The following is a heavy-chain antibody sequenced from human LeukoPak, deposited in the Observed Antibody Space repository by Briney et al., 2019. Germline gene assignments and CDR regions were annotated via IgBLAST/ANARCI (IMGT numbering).Heavy chain of an antibody. D-gene: IGHD6-13*01. Sequence: SGGSLRLSCAASGFTSSSYAMSWVRQARGKGLEWVSAISGSGVSTYYADSVKGRFTISRDNFKNTLYLQMISLGAEDTAVYYCARGSPRNALDIWGQGTMVTVSS. J-gene: IGHJ3*02. V-gene: IGHV3-23*01. CDR3: ARGSPRNALDI. CDR2: ISGSGVST. CDR1: GFTSSSYA.